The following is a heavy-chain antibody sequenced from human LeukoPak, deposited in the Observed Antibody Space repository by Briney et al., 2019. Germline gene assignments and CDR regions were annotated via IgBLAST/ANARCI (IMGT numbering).Heavy chain of an antibody. D-gene: IGHD3-3*02. CDR2: ISAYNGNTNYAQKST. V-gene: IGHV1-18*01. CDR3: ARGQGISPKGDYFDY. Sequence: ASVKVSCKASGYTFSSYVINWVRQAPGQGLEWMGWISAYNGNTNYAQKSTNYAQKLQGRVTMTTDTSTTTAHMELRSLRSDDTAVYYCARGQGISPKGDYFDYWGQGTLVTVSS. CDR1: GYTFSSYV. J-gene: IGHJ4*02.